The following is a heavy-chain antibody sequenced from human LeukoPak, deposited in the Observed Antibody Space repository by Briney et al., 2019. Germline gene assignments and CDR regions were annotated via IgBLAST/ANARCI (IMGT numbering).Heavy chain of an antibody. Sequence: GGSLRLSCAASGFTFSSYAMSWVRQAPGKGLEWVSAISGSGGSTYYADSVKGRFTISRDNSKNTLYLQMDSLRAEDTAVYYCAKVDSGSYGGYWGQGTLVTVSS. CDR1: GFTFSSYA. D-gene: IGHD1-26*01. J-gene: IGHJ4*02. CDR2: ISGSGGST. CDR3: AKVDSGSYGGY. V-gene: IGHV3-23*01.